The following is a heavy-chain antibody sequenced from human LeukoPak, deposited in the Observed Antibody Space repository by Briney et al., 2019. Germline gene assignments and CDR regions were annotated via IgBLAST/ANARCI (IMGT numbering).Heavy chain of an antibody. CDR2: LIGSSGAT. CDR3: AKGAYDFIEIAYFDY. J-gene: IGHJ4*02. CDR1: GFTFSNYA. V-gene: IGHV3-23*01. D-gene: IGHD3-3*01. Sequence: GGSLRLSCAASGFTFSNYAMNWVLQAPGKGLEWVAVLIGSSGATDYADSVKCRFTISRDNSKNTLFLQMNSLSAEDTAIYYCAKGAYDFIEIAYFDYWGQGALVTVSS.